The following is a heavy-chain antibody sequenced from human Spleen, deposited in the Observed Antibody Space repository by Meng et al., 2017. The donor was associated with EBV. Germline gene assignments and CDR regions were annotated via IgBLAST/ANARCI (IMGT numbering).Heavy chain of an antibody. CDR2: IYHTANT. CDR1: GGSISSSNW. J-gene: IGHJ4*02. V-gene: IGHV4-4*02. D-gene: IGHD1-26*01. CDR3: ARTVGATSVFDY. Sequence: QVQLKESGPGLVKPSETLSLTCAVSGGSISSSNWWNWVRQPPGKGLEWIGDIYHTANTNYNPSLKSRVTISVDTSKNQFSLNLSSVTAADTAVYYCARTVGATSVFDYWGQGTLVTVSS.